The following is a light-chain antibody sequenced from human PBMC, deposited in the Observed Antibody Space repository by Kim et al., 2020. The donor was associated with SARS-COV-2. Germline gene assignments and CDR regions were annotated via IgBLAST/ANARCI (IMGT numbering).Light chain of an antibody. J-gene: IGLJ1*01. CDR3: SSHTSSSPYV. V-gene: IGLV2-14*03. CDR2: DVR. Sequence: QSALTQPASVSGSPGQSITISCTGTSSDVGYYDYVSWYQQHPDKAPKLLIYDVRNRPSGVSSRFSGSKSGNTASLTISGLQAEDEADYYCSSHTSSSPYVFGTGTRVTVL. CDR1: SSDVGYYDY.